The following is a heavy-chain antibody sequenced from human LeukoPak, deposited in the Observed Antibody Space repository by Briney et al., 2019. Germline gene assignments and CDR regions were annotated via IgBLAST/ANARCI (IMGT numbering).Heavy chain of an antibody. V-gene: IGHV4-30-4*08. CDR3: ARAPLFEYRSGSVWRPNKGHYYYGMDV. CDR2: IYYSGST. J-gene: IGHJ6*02. D-gene: IGHD6-19*01. Sequence: PSQTLSLTCTVSGGSISSGDYYWSWIRQPPGKGLEWIGYIYYSGSTNYNPSLKSRVTISVDTSKNQFSLKLSSVTAADTAVYYCARAPLFEYRSGSVWRPNKGHYYYGMDVWGQGTTVTVSS. CDR1: GGSISSGDYY.